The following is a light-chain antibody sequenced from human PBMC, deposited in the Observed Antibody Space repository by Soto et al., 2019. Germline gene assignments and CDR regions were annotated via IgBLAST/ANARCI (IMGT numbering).Light chain of an antibody. V-gene: IGKV3-20*01. CDR2: QTS. Sequence: NVFAQSPAPLSSFPGERVTLSFRASQYINTRLAWYQHRPGQAPRLLIYQTSIRAAGIPDRFSGSGSGTDFTLTISRLEPEDFAVYYCQQYGSPWTFGQGTKVDIK. J-gene: IGKJ1*01. CDR3: QQYGSPWT. CDR1: QYINTR.